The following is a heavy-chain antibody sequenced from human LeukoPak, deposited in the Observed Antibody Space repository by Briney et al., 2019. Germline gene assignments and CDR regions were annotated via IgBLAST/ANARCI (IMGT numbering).Heavy chain of an antibody. J-gene: IGHJ6*03. D-gene: IGHD2-2*02. Sequence: SVKVSCKASGGTFSSYAISWVRQAPGQGLEWMGGIIPIFGTANYAQKFQGRVTITTDESTSTAYMVLSSLRSEDTAVYYCARAGYCSSTSCYTNYYYYYMDVWGKGTTVTVSS. V-gene: IGHV1-69*05. CDR3: ARAGYCSSTSCYTNYYYYYMDV. CDR2: IIPIFGTA. CDR1: GGTFSSYA.